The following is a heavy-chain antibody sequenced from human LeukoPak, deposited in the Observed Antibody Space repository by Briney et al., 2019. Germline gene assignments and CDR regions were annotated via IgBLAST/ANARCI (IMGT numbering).Heavy chain of an antibody. J-gene: IGHJ3*02. V-gene: IGHV4-61*02. Sequence: SETLSLTCTVSGGSISSGSCYWSWIRQPAGKGLEWIGRIYTSGSTNYNPSLKSRVTISVDTSKNQFSLKLSSVTAADTAVYYCARRNWGMVSAFDIWGQGTMVTVSS. CDR1: GGSISSGSCY. CDR2: IYTSGST. CDR3: ARRNWGMVSAFDI. D-gene: IGHD7-27*01.